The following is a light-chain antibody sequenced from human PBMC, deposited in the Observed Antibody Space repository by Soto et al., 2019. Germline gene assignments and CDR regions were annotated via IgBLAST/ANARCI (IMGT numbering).Light chain of an antibody. CDR3: QQYYRGIT. CDR1: QDISSY. Sequence: DNQMTQSPSSLSASVGDRVTITCQASQDISSYLNWYQQKSGKAPKLLIYGASNLETGVPSRFSGSGSETDFTFTISSLQPEDIATYYCQQYYRGITFGPGTKVEIK. CDR2: GAS. J-gene: IGKJ3*01. V-gene: IGKV1-33*01.